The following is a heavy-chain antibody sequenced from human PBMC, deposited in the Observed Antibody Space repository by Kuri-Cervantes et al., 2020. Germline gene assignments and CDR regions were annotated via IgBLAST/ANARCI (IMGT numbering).Heavy chain of an antibody. CDR3: ANLGTIFGVVRPLSYYYGMDV. J-gene: IGHJ6*02. Sequence: SVKVSCKASGGTFSSYAISWVRQAPGQGLEWMGGIIPIFGTANYAQKFQGRVTITADESTSTAYMELSSLRSEDTAVYYCANLGTIFGVVRPLSYYYGMDVWGQGTTVTVSS. V-gene: IGHV1-69*13. D-gene: IGHD3-3*01. CDR1: GGTFSSYA. CDR2: IIPIFGTA.